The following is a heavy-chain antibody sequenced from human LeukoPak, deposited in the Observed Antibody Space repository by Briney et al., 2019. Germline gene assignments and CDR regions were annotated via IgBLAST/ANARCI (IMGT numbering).Heavy chain of an antibody. CDR3: ARFVSPRGQFQLYVYYGMDV. V-gene: IGHV1-18*01. Sequence: ASVTVSFKASGYTFTYYAISWVRQAPGQGLEWMGWISTYNGDTNYAQNLQGRVTMTTDTSTSTAYMELRSLRADDTAVYYCARFVSPRGQFQLYVYYGMDVWGQGTTVTVSS. J-gene: IGHJ6*02. D-gene: IGHD1-1*01. CDR2: ISTYNGDT. CDR1: GYTFTYYA.